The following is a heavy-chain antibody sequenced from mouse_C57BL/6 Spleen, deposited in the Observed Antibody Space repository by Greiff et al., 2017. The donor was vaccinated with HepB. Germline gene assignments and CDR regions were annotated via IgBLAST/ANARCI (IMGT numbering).Heavy chain of an antibody. CDR1: GYTFTSYW. D-gene: IGHD2-2*01. V-gene: IGHV1-64*01. CDR2: IHPNSGST. CDR3: APMVTGFAY. Sequence: QVQLKESGAELVKPGASVKLSCKASGYTFTSYWMHWVKQRPGQGLEWIGMIHPNSGSTNYNEKFKSKATLTVDKSSSTAYMQLSSLTSEDSAVYYCAPMVTGFAYWGQGTLVTVSA. J-gene: IGHJ3*01.